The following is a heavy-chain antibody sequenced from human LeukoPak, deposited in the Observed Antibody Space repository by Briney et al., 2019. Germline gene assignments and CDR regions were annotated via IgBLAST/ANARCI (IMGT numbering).Heavy chain of an antibody. V-gene: IGHV4-59*01. CDR2: IYYSGST. CDR3: ASGQQPFDY. CDR1: GGSFSGYY. Sequence: LETLSLTCAVYGGSFSGYYWSWIRQPPGKGLEWIGYIYYSGSTNYNPSLKSRVTISVDTSKNQFSLKLSSVTAADTAVYYCASGQQPFDYWGQGTLVTVSS. J-gene: IGHJ4*02. D-gene: IGHD6-13*01.